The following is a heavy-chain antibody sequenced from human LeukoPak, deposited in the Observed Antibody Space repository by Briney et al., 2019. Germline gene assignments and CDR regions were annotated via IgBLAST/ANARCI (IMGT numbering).Heavy chain of an antibody. D-gene: IGHD6-19*01. Sequence: GGSLRLSCADPGFTFSSYSMNWVRQAPGKGLEWVSSISSSSSYIYYADSVKGRFTISRDNAKNSLYLQMNSLRAEDTAVYYCARAGTGLYYYYGMDVWGQGTTVTVSS. CDR2: ISSSSSYI. V-gene: IGHV3-21*01. CDR1: GFTFSSYS. J-gene: IGHJ6*02. CDR3: ARAGTGLYYYYGMDV.